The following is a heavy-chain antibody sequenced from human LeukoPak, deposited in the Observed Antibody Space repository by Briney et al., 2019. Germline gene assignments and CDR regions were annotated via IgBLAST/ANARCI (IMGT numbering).Heavy chain of an antibody. D-gene: IGHD2-21*02. J-gene: IGHJ1*01. V-gene: IGHV4-61*05. CDR2: IHYSGST. Sequence: SETLSLTCPVSGGSISSSSYYWGWIRQPPGKGLEWIGYIHYSGSTNYNPSLHSRVTISVDTSKNQFSLTPSSVTAADTAVYHCARLGLIGGDVDQRWGQGTLVTVSS. CDR3: ARLGLIGGDVDQR. CDR1: GGSISSSSYY.